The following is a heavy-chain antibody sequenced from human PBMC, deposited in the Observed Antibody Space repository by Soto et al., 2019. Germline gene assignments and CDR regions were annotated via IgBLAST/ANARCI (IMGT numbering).Heavy chain of an antibody. CDR3: ARIVEVRGAPLGGPSYYFDY. Sequence: PSVKVSCKASGYTFTSYGISWVRQAPGQGLEWMGWISAYNGNTNYAQKLQGRVTMTTDTSTSTAYMELRSLRSDDTAVYYCARIVEVRGAPLGGPSYYFDYWGQGTLVTVSS. J-gene: IGHJ4*02. CDR2: ISAYNGNT. V-gene: IGHV1-18*01. D-gene: IGHD3-10*01. CDR1: GYTFTSYG.